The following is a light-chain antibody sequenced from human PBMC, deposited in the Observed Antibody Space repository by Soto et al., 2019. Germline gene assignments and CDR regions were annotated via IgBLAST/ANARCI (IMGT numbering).Light chain of an antibody. Sequence: EIVLTQSPATLSLSPGERATLSCRASQSVTTYLAWYQQKPGQAPRLLIYDASSRATGIPARFSGSGSGTEFTLTISSLEPEDFAVYYCQQYGSSPWTFGQGTKGDIK. V-gene: IGKV3-11*01. J-gene: IGKJ1*01. CDR1: QSVTTY. CDR2: DAS. CDR3: QQYGSSPWT.